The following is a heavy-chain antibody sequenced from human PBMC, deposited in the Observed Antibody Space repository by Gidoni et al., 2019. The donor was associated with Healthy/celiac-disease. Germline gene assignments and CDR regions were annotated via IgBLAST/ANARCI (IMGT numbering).Heavy chain of an antibody. CDR3: ARHLSYGDY. D-gene: IGHD5-18*01. J-gene: IGHJ4*02. V-gene: IGHV4-39*01. Sequence: QLQLQESGPGLVKPSETLSLTCTVYGGSISSSSYYWGWIRPPPVKGLEWIGSIYYSGSTYSNPSLKSRVTISVDTSKNQFSLKLSSVTAADTAVYYCARHLSYGDYWGQGTLVTVSS. CDR2: IYYSGST. CDR1: GGSISSSSYY.